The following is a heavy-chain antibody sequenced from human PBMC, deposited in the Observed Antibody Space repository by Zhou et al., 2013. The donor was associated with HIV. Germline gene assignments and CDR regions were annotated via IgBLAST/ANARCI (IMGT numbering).Heavy chain of an antibody. CDR3: ARDPVAAAGDGAEYFQH. V-gene: IGHV1-18*01. D-gene: IGHD6-13*01. CDR2: ISVYNGYT. J-gene: IGHJ1*01. CDR1: GYTFTSYG. Sequence: QVQLVQSGAEVKKPGASVKVSCKASGYTFTSYGISWVRQAPGQGLEWMGWISVYNGYTNYAQKLQGRVSMTTDTSTSTAYMELRSLRSDDTAVYYCARDPVAAAGDGAEYFQHWGQGTLVTVSS.